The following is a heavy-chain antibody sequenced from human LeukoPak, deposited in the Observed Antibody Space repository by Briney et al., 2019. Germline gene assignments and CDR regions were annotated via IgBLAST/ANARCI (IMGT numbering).Heavy chain of an antibody. D-gene: IGHD3-9*01. CDR2: ISGRGDST. V-gene: IGHV3-23*01. CDR1: GFTFSSYA. Sequence: SGGSLRLSCAASGFTFSSYAMNWVRQAPGEGLECVSAISGRGDSTYYADSVKGRFTIYRDNSQNTLYLEMNSLRAEDTAVYYCAKARLVMAGYYWGQGTLVTVSS. CDR3: AKARLVMAGYY. J-gene: IGHJ4*02.